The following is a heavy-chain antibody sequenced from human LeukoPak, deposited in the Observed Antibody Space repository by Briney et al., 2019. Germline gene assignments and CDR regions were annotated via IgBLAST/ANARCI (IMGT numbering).Heavy chain of an antibody. CDR1: GFTFSSYV. V-gene: IGHV3-30-3*01. D-gene: IGHD3-9*01. CDR2: ISFDGSNK. CDR3: ARDFGWLSGFDY. J-gene: IGHJ4*02. Sequence: GRSLRLSCAASGFTFSSYVMHCVRQAPGEGLEWVAVISFDGSNKYYGDSLKGRFTISRDNSKNTLYLQMNSLRGEDMAIYYCARDFGWLSGFDYWGQGTLVTVSS.